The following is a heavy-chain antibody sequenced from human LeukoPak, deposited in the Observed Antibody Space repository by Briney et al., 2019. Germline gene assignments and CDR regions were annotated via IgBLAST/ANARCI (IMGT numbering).Heavy chain of an antibody. CDR1: GFTFSSYS. CDR3: AGDSVVATIVDWFDP. J-gene: IGHJ5*02. V-gene: IGHV3-21*01. Sequence: GGSLRLSCAASGFTFSSYSMNWVRQAPGKGLEWVSSISSSSSYIYYADSVKGRFTISRDNAKNSLYLQMNSLRAEDTAVYYCAGDSVVATIVDWFDPWGQGTLVTVSS. D-gene: IGHD5-12*01. CDR2: ISSSSSYI.